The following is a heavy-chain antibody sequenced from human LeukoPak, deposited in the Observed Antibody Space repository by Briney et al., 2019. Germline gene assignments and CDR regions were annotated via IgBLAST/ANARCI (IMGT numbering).Heavy chain of an antibody. CDR1: GGSFSGYY. Sequence: SETLSLTCAVYGGSFSGYYWSWIRQPPGEGLEWIGEINHGGSTSYNPSLKSRVTISVDTSKNQFSLKLTSVTAADTAAYYCARDGRYCSTTNCHAGEGWFDPWGQGTLVTVSS. CDR3: ARDGRYCSTTNCHAGEGWFDP. J-gene: IGHJ5*02. D-gene: IGHD2-2*01. CDR2: INHGGST. V-gene: IGHV4-34*01.